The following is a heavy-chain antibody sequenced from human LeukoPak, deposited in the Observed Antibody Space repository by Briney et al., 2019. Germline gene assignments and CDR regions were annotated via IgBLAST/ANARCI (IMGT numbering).Heavy chain of an antibody. J-gene: IGHJ3*02. CDR1: GYTFTSYY. D-gene: IGHD3-10*01. CDR2: INPSGGST. V-gene: IGHV1-46*01. CDR3: ASTMVRGVDAFDI. Sequence: ASVKVPCKASGYTFTSYYMHWVRQAPGQGLEWMGIINPSGGSTSYAQKFQGRVTMTRDMSTSTVYMELSSLRSEDTAVYYCASTMVRGVDAFDIWGQGTMVTVSS.